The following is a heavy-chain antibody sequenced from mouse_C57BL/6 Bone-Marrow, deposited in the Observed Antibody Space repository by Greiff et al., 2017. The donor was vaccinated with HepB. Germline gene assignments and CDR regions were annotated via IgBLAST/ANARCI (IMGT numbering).Heavy chain of an antibody. V-gene: IGHV1-9*01. D-gene: IGHD1-1*01. CDR1: GYTFTGYW. J-gene: IGHJ3*01. Sequence: QVQLQQSGAELMKPGASVKLSCKATGYTFTGYWIEWVKQRPGHGLEWIGEILPGSGSTNYNEKFKGKATFTADTSSNTAYMQLSSLTTEDSAFYYCARHYYGSSRAYWGQGTLVTVSA. CDR2: ILPGSGST. CDR3: ARHYYGSSRAY.